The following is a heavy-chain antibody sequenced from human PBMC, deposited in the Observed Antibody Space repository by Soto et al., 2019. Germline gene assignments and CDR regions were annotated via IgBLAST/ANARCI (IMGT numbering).Heavy chain of an antibody. CDR3: TRDYYDFWSGPSGGHDY. Sequence: NPGGSLRLSCTASGFTFGDYAMSWFRQAPGKGLEWVGFIRSKAYGGSTEYAASVKGRFTISRDDSKSIAYLQMNSLKTEDTAVYYCTRDYYDFWSGPSGGHDYWGQGNLVTVSS. V-gene: IGHV3-49*05. J-gene: IGHJ4*02. CDR2: IRSKAYGGST. CDR1: GFTFGDYA. D-gene: IGHD3-3*01.